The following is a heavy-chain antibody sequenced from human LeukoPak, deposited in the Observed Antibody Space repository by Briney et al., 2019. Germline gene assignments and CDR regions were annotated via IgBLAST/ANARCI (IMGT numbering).Heavy chain of an antibody. J-gene: IGHJ4*02. CDR3: ARGLERGPAFDY. Sequence: GASVKVSCKASGYTFTCYYMHWVRQAPGQGLEWMGWINPNSGGTNYAQKFQGRVTMTRDTSISTAYMELSRLRFDDTAVYYCARGLERGPAFDYWGQGTLVTVSS. V-gene: IGHV1-2*02. CDR2: INPNSGGT. CDR1: GYTFTCYY. D-gene: IGHD1-1*01.